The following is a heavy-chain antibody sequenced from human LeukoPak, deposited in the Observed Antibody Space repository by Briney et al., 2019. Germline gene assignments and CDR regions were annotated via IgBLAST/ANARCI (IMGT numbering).Heavy chain of an antibody. J-gene: IGHJ4*02. CDR3: AKDLYSSSWYLSPHYFDY. D-gene: IGHD6-13*01. V-gene: IGHV3-23*01. CDR1: GFTFNTYA. CDR2: ISTNGGRT. Sequence: GGSLRLSCAASGFTFNTYAVNWVRQAPGKGLEWVSAISTNGGRTYYTDSVKGRFTISRDNSKNTLYLQMNGLRGEDTAVYYCAKDLYSSSWYLSPHYFDYWGQGTLVTVSS.